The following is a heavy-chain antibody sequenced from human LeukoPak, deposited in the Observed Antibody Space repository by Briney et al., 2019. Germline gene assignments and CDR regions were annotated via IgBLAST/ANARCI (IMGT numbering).Heavy chain of an antibody. CDR1: GYTFTGYY. CDR3: GRASKSYGPWYFDL. Sequence: ASVKVSCKPSGYTFTGYYMHWVRQAPRQGLEWMGWINPNSGGTNYAQKFQGRVTMTRDTSISTAYMELSRLRSDDTAVYYCGRASKSYGPWYFDLWGRGTLVTVSS. V-gene: IGHV1-2*02. CDR2: INPNSGGT. J-gene: IGHJ2*01. D-gene: IGHD3-16*01.